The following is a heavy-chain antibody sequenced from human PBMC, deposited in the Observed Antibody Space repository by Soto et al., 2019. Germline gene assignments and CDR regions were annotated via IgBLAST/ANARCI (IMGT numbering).Heavy chain of an antibody. J-gene: IGHJ5*02. D-gene: IGHD7-27*01. CDR1: GYTFTSYG. Sequence: ASVKVFCKASGYTFTSYGISWVRQAPGQGLEWMGWISAYNGNTNYAQKLQGRVTMTTDTSTSTAYMELRSLRSDDTAVYYCARDAPRLTEDWFDPWGQGTLVTVSS. CDR2: ISAYNGNT. CDR3: ARDAPRLTEDWFDP. V-gene: IGHV1-18*01.